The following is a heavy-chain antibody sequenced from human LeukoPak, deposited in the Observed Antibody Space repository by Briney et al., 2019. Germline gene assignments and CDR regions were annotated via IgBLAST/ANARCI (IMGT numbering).Heavy chain of an antibody. D-gene: IGHD2-2*01. V-gene: IGHV3-23*01. J-gene: IGHJ3*01. Sequence: GGSLRLSCAASGFTFSSYGRSWVRQAPGKGLEWVSAISGSGGSTFYADSVKGGFTISRDTSKNTLFLQMNGLRAEDTAVYYCAKDRSCSGSTCNVGSWGQGAIVTVSS. CDR2: ISGSGGST. CDR3: AKDRSCSGSTCNVGS. CDR1: GFTFSSYG.